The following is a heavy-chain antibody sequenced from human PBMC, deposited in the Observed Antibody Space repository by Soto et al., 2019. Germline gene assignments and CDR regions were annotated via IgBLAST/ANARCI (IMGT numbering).Heavy chain of an antibody. CDR3: ARGGEDYGGNSDY. D-gene: IGHD4-17*01. J-gene: IGHJ4*02. Sequence: SETLSLTCTVSGGSISSGDYYWSWIRQPPGKGLEWIGYIYYSGSTYYNPSLKSRVTISVDTSKNQFSLKLSSVTAADTAVYYCARGGEDYGGNSDYWGQGTLVTVSS. CDR2: IYYSGST. CDR1: GGSISSGDYY. V-gene: IGHV4-30-4*01.